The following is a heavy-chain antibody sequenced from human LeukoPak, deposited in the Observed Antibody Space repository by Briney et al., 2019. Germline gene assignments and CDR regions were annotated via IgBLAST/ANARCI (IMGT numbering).Heavy chain of an antibody. CDR2: ISSSGSTI. Sequence: GGSLRLSCAASGFTFSSYEMNWVRQAPGKGLEWVSYISSSGSTIYYADSVKGRFTISRDNAKNSLYLQMNSLRAEDTAVYYCAREGRAMATGNFDYWGREPWSPSPQ. CDR1: GFTFSSYE. CDR3: AREGRAMATGNFDY. D-gene: IGHD5-18*01. J-gene: IGHJ4*02. V-gene: IGHV3-48*03.